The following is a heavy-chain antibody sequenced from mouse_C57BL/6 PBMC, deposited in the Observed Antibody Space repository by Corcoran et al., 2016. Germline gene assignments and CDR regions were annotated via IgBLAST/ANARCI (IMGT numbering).Heavy chain of an antibody. V-gene: IGHV1-26*01. Sequence: EVQLQQSGPELVKPGASVKISCKASGYTFTDYYMNWVKQSHGKSLEWIGDINPNNGGTSYNQKFKGKATLTVDKSSSTAYMELRSLTSEDSAVYYCARGGGYGSLDVWGTGTTVTVSS. CDR1: GYTFTDYY. D-gene: IGHD1-1*01. CDR3: ARGGGYGSLDV. CDR2: INPNNGGT. J-gene: IGHJ1*03.